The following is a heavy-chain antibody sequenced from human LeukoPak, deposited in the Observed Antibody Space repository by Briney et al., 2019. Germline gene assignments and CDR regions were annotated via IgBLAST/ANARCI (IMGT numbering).Heavy chain of an antibody. CDR2: ISYDGSNK. V-gene: IGHV3-30-3*01. Sequence: GGSLRLSCAASGFTFSSYAMSWVRQAPGKGLDWVAVISYDGSNKDYADSVKGRFTTSRDNSKNTLYVQMNSLRAEDTAVYYCARAGDGYSSSSDYYSGMDVWGQGTTVTVSS. J-gene: IGHJ6*02. CDR3: ARAGDGYSSSSDYYSGMDV. D-gene: IGHD6-6*01. CDR1: GFTFSSYA.